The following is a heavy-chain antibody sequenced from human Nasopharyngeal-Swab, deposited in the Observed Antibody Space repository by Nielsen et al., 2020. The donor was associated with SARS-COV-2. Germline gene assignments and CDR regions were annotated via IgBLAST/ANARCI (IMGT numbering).Heavy chain of an antibody. CDR3: AREWEAYGYLWGNYRYTIFDY. J-gene: IGHJ4*01. Sequence: GGSLRLSCAASGFTFSSYWMSWVRQAPGKGLEWVANIKRDGSEKYHADSVKGRFTVSRDNAKSSLYLQMNSLRAEDTAVYYCAREWEAYGYLWGNYRYTIFDYWGRGTLVTVSS. D-gene: IGHD3-16*02. CDR1: GFTFSSYW. V-gene: IGHV3-7*01. CDR2: IKRDGSEK.